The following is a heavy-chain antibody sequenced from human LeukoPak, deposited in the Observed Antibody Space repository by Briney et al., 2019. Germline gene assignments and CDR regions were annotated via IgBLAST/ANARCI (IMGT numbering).Heavy chain of an antibody. CDR3: ARELDEIENGMDV. CDR1: GGSISSYY. Sequence: SETLSLNCTVSGGSISSYYWSWIRQPPGKGLEWIGYIYYSGSTNYNPSLKSRVTISVDTSKNQFSLKLSSVTAADTAVYYCARELDEIENGMDVWGQGTTVTVSS. V-gene: IGHV4-59*01. CDR2: IYYSGST. J-gene: IGHJ6*02.